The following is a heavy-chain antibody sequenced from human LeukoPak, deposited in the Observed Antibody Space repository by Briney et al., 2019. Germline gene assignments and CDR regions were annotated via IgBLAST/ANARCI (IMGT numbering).Heavy chain of an antibody. CDR2: IYYSGST. J-gene: IGHJ5*02. CDR3: ARSFYCSSTSCYTNWFDP. CDR1: GGSISSYY. D-gene: IGHD2-2*01. V-gene: IGHV4-59*08. Sequence: SETLSLTCTVSGGSISSYYWSWIRQPPGKGLEWIGCIYYSGSTNYNPSLKSRVTISVDTSKNQFSLKLSSVTAADTAVYYCARSFYCSSTSCYTNWFDPRGQGTLVTVSS.